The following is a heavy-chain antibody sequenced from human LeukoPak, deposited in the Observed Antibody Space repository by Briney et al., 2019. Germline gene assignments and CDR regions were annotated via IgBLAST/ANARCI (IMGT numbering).Heavy chain of an antibody. D-gene: IGHD1-1*01. J-gene: IGHJ4*02. CDR3: AKGQELDDGVFDS. CDR2: IRSNGDTT. CDR1: GFTFSNAE. V-gene: IGHV3-23*01. Sequence: PGGSLRLSCAASGFTFSNAEMSWVRQAPGKGLEWVSTIRSNGDTTYNADSVKGRFTISRDNSKNTLYLELNSLRVEDTATFYCAKGQELDDGVFDSWGQGTMVTVSS.